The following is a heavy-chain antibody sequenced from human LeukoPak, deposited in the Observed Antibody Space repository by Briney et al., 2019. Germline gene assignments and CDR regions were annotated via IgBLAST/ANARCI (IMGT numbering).Heavy chain of an antibody. J-gene: IGHJ4*02. Sequence: GGSLRLSCAASGFTFSDYYMSWIRQAPGKGLEWVSYISSSGSTIYYADSVKGRFTISRDNAKNSLYLQMNSLRAEDTAVYYCAKDWWIQLWLVTDYWGQGTLVTVSS. V-gene: IGHV3-11*01. CDR3: AKDWWIQLWLVTDY. D-gene: IGHD5-18*01. CDR1: GFTFSDYY. CDR2: ISSSGSTI.